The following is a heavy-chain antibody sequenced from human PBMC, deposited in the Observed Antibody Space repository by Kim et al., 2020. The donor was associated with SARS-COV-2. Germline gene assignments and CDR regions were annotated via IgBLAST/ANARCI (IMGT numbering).Heavy chain of an antibody. J-gene: IGHJ6*02. CDR1: GFNFNNFG. CDR3: AKDKSFFMITFWGESGGMDV. V-gene: IGHV3-30*18. Sequence: GGSLRLSCAASGFNFNNFGMHWVRQAPGKGLEWVALISYEGSKKYYADSLKGRFTISRNSYKNTLFLQINRLGPEDTAVYFCAKDKSFFMITFWGESGGMDVGGRGPTVTVSS. D-gene: IGHD3-16*01. CDR2: ISYEGSKK.